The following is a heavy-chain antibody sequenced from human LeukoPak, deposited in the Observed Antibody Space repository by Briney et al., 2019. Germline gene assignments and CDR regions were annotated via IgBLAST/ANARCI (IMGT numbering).Heavy chain of an antibody. CDR2: IYSSGST. Sequence: SKTLSLTCTVSGGSISNYYWSWIRQPPGKGLEWIGYIYSSGSTNYNPSLKSRVTISVDTSKNQFSLKLSSVTAADTAVYYCARFAYCGGHCWYYFDYWGRGSLVTVSS. V-gene: IGHV4-59*01. J-gene: IGHJ4*02. D-gene: IGHD2-21*02. CDR3: ARFAYCGGHCWYYFDY. CDR1: GGSISNYY.